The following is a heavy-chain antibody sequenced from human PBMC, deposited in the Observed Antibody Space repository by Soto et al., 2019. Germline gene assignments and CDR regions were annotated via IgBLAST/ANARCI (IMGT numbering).Heavy chain of an antibody. CDR2: VYFTGST. Sequence: ETLSLTCSVSGGSINSFYWSWIRQPPGKGLEWIGYVYFTGSTNYNPSLASRVTISIHSSKSQFSLKLTSVSASDTALYFCARHMAAGGTGNFDSWGQGTLVTVSS. CDR1: GGSINSFY. V-gene: IGHV4-59*01. D-gene: IGHD6-13*01. J-gene: IGHJ4*02. CDR3: ARHMAAGGTGNFDS.